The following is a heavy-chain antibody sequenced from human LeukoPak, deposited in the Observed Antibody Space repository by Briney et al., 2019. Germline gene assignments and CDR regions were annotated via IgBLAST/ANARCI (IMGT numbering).Heavy chain of an antibody. D-gene: IGHD6-13*01. CDR1: GFTFSNYA. Sequence: PGGSLRLSCAASGFTFSNYAMSWVRQAPGKGLEWVSSITGGGTRAYYADSVKGRFTISRDNSGYTLHLQMNSLRAEDTAVYYCAYRSSIVAAAVLFDYWGQGTLVTVSS. CDR2: ITGGGTRA. CDR3: AYRSSIVAAAVLFDY. V-gene: IGHV3-23*01. J-gene: IGHJ4*02.